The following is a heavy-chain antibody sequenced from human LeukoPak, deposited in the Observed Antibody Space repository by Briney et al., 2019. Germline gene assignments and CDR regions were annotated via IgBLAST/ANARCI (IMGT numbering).Heavy chain of an antibody. CDR1: GFTFSSYS. CDR3: ARGGDYSGWFNP. J-gene: IGHJ5*02. Sequence: GGSLRLSCAASGFTFSSYSMNWVRQAPGKGLEWVSYISTSSSTIYYADSVKGRFTISRDNAKNSLYLQMNYLRAEDTAVYYCARGGDYSGWFNPWGRGTLVTVSS. V-gene: IGHV3-48*01. D-gene: IGHD1-26*01. CDR2: ISTSSSTI.